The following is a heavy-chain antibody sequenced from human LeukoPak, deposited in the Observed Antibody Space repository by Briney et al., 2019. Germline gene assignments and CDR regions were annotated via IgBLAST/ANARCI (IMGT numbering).Heavy chain of an antibody. CDR1: GFTFSSYA. V-gene: IGHV3-30*04. CDR3: AREASGFDY. J-gene: IGHJ4*02. Sequence: PGRSLRLSCAASGFTFSSYAMHWVRQAPGKGLEWVAVISYDGSNKYYADSVKGRFTISRDNSKNTLFLQISSLRAEDTAVFYCAREASGFDYWGQGTLVTVSS. D-gene: IGHD6-25*01. CDR2: ISYDGSNK.